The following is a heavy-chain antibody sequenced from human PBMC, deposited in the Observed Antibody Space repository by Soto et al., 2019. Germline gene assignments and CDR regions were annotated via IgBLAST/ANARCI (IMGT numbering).Heavy chain of an antibody. Sequence: ASLKVSCKASGGTFSSYTISWVRQAPGQGLEWMGIINPSGGSTSYAQKFQGRVTITADESTSTAYMELSSLRSEDRPVYYCARALGVTPYYFDYWGQGTLVTSPQ. J-gene: IGHJ4*02. CDR1: GGTFSSYT. CDR2: INPSGGST. V-gene: IGHV1-69*08. CDR3: ARALGVTPYYFDY. D-gene: IGHD3-10*01.